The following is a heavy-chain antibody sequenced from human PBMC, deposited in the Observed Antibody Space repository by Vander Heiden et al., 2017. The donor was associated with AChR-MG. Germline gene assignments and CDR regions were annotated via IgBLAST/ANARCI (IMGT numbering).Heavy chain of an antibody. D-gene: IGHD4-17*01. CDR1: GYTSTSYR. Sequence: QVQLAQSGAEGKKPGPSVKVYCQASGYTSTSYRISGVRKAPGQGLGWMGWISAYNGNTNYAQKLQGGVTMTTDTTTSTAYMGLRSLRSDDTAVYYCAREGGTTVNTQEGNAFDIWGQGTMVTVSS. J-gene: IGHJ3*02. CDR2: ISAYNGNT. V-gene: IGHV1-18*01. CDR3: AREGGTTVNTQEGNAFDI.